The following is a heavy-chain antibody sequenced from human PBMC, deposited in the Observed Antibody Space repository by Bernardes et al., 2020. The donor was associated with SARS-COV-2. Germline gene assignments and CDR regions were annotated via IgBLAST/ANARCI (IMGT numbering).Heavy chain of an antibody. D-gene: IGHD4-17*01. V-gene: IGHV1-18*01. J-gene: IGHJ4*02. CDR1: GYTFSSYG. Sequence: ASVKVSCKTSGYTFSSYGISWVRQAPGQGLEWLGWISAYNGHTNFAQKVQGRITFTTDTSTSTAYMELRSLTSDDTAMYFCARDTPGHTVIIPETYYFDYWGQGTLVTVSS. CDR2: ISAYNGHT. CDR3: ARDTPGHTVIIPETYYFDY.